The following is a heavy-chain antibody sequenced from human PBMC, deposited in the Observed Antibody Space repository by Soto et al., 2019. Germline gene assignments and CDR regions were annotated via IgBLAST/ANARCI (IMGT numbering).Heavy chain of an antibody. J-gene: IGHJ6*02. CDR1: GGTFSSYA. D-gene: IGHD5-18*01. CDR3: ARAGDSYGYYYYYGMDV. Sequence: SVKVSCKASGGTFSSYAISWVRQAPGQGLEWMGGIIPIFGTANYAQKFQGRVTITADESTSTAYMELSSLRSEDTAVYYCARAGDSYGYYYYYGMDVWGQGTTVTVSS. V-gene: IGHV1-69*13. CDR2: IIPIFGTA.